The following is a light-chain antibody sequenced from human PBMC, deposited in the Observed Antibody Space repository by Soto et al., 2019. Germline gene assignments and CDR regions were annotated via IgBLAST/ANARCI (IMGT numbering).Light chain of an antibody. CDR3: MQALQTPPWT. CDR1: QSLLHSNGYNY. J-gene: IGKJ1*01. CDR2: LGS. Sequence: DIGMTQYHLSLPVTPGEPASISCRSSQSLLHSNGYNYLDWYLQKPGQSPQPLIYLGSNRASGVPDRFSGSGSGTDFTLKISRVEAEDVGVYYCMQALQTPPWTFGQGTKVDIK. V-gene: IGKV2-28*01.